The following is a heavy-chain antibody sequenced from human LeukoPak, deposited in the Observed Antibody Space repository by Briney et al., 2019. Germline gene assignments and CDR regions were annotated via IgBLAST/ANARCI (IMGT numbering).Heavy chain of an antibody. CDR3: ARVRQGWYFDF. V-gene: IGHV3-48*02. D-gene: IGHD2-15*01. CDR1: GFTLSGYS. CDR2: ISPTSNTI. Sequence: GGSLRLSCAASGFTLSGYSMTWVRQAPGKGLEWVSFISPTSNTIYYADCVKGRVTISRDNAKNSLSLQMNSLRDEDTALYYGARVRQGWYFDFWGQGTLVTVSS. J-gene: IGHJ4*02.